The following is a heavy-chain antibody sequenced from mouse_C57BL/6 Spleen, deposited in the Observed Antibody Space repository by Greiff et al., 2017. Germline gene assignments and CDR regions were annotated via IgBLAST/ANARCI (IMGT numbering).Heavy chain of an antibody. Sequence: EVKLEESGEGLVKPGGSLKLSCAASGFTFSSYAMSWVRQTPEKRLEWVAYISSGGDYIYYADTVKGRFTISRDNARNTLYLQMSSLKSEDTAMYYCTRNDGYPGYFDYWGQGTTLTVSS. V-gene: IGHV5-9-1*02. D-gene: IGHD2-3*01. CDR1: GFTFSSYA. CDR3: TRNDGYPGYFDY. CDR2: ISSGGDYI. J-gene: IGHJ2*01.